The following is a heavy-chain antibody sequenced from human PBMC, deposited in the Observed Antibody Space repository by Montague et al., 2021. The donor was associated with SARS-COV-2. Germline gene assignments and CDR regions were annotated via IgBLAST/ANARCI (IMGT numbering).Heavy chain of an antibody. CDR1: GFTFSNYD. V-gene: IGHV3-48*03. CDR3: TRDYRSIVGDGLDI. J-gene: IGHJ3*02. CDR2: ISTIAYTT. Sequence: SLRLSCAASGFTFSNYDMNWVRQAPGEGPEWISYISTIAYTTSYAGSVKGRFTISRDNGKNSLYLQMNSLRVEDTAVYYCTRDYRSIVGDGLDIWGQGTKVTVSS. D-gene: IGHD3-16*02.